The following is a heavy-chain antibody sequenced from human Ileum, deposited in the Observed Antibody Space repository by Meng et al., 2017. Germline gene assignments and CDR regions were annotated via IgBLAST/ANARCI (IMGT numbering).Heavy chain of an antibody. CDR2: IYPGGSI. D-gene: IGHD2-15*01. CDR1: GGSINSYVW. J-gene: IGHJ4*02. Sequence: QVQRKESGPGLVKPSGTLSLTCAVSGGSINSYVWWSWVRQAPGKGLEWIGEIYPGGSINYNPSLKSRVTISADTSKNQFSLSLDSVTAADTAVYYCVRNDYCSGGTCYPHFDYWGQGTLVTVSS. V-gene: IGHV4-4*02. CDR3: VRNDYCSGGTCYPHFDY.